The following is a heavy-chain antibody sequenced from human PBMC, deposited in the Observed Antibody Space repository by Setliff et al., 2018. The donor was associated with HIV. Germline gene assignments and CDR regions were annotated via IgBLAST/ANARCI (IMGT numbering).Heavy chain of an antibody. CDR1: GGSISNRY. D-gene: IGHD6-13*01. J-gene: IGHJ4*02. Sequence: SETLSLTCTVSGGSISNRYWSWIRETPGKGLEWIGYIYTSGSTNYNPSLKSRVTISVDASKNQFSLKLSSVTAADTAVYSCARGQQLVPFDYWGQGTLVTVSS. CDR2: IYTSGST. CDR3: ARGQQLVPFDY. V-gene: IGHV4-4*09.